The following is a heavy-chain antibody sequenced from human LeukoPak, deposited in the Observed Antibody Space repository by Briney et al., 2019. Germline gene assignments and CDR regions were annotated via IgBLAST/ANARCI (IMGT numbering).Heavy chain of an antibody. J-gene: IGHJ4*02. D-gene: IGHD1-14*01. CDR3: ARDEVITFRLFDH. V-gene: IGHV3-33*01. CDR1: GFTLSAHG. CDR2: IWYDGNTK. Sequence: GGSLRLSCAASGFTLSAHGMHWVRQAPGKGLEWLAVIWYDGNTKYYSDSVKGRFTISRDSSKNTLYLEMNSLRAEDTAVYYCARDEVITFRLFDHWGQGTLVTVSS.